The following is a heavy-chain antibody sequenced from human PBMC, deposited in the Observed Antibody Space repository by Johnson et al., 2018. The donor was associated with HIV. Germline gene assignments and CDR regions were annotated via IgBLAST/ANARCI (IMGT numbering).Heavy chain of an antibody. Sequence: VQLVESGGGVVQPGRSLRLSCAASGFTFSSYGMHWVLQAPGKGLEWMANIKQDGSEKYYVDSVKGRFTISRDSAKNSLYLQMNSLRVEDTAVYYCASADVFDIWGQGTVVTVSS. J-gene: IGHJ3*02. V-gene: IGHV3-7*02. CDR2: IKQDGSEK. CDR1: GFTFSSYG. CDR3: ASADVFDI.